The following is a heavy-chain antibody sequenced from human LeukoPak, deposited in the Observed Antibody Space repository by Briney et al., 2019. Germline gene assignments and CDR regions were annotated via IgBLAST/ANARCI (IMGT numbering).Heavy chain of an antibody. V-gene: IGHV5-51*01. CDR3: ARQGGPPHARYYYFMDV. J-gene: IGHJ6*03. Sequence: GESLKISCKGSGYSFTSYWIGWVRQMPGKGLEWMGIIYPGDSDTRYSPSFQGQVTISADKALSTACLEGGDLKAPDPAMYYCARQGGPPHARYYYFMDVWGKGTTVTVSS. D-gene: IGHD2-8*01. CDR1: GYSFTSYW. CDR2: IYPGDSDT.